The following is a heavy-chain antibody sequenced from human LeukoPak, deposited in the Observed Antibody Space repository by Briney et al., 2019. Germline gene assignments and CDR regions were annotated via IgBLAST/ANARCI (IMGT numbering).Heavy chain of an antibody. J-gene: IGHJ4*02. D-gene: IGHD1-7*01. CDR2: IRSDVTST. CDR3: ARDLGSGTPLDC. V-gene: IGHV3-74*01. Sequence: PGGSLRLSCEASGFSFSSYWMHWVRQAPGEGPVWVSLIRSDVTSTSYADSVKGRFTISRDNAKNTVYLQMNSLRAEDTAVYYCARDLGSGTPLDCRGQGTLVTVSS. CDR1: GFSFSSYW.